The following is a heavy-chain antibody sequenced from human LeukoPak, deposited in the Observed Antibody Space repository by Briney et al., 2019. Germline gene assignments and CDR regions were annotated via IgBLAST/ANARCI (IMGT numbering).Heavy chain of an antibody. CDR2: INHSGST. CDR3: AREGAAAGLCFDY. Sequence: SETLSLTCAVYGGSFGGYYWSWIRQPPGKGLEWIGEINHSGSTNYNPSLKSRVTISVDTSKNQFSLKLSSVTAADTAVYYCAREGAAAGLCFDYWGQGTRVTVSS. J-gene: IGHJ4*02. V-gene: IGHV4-34*01. D-gene: IGHD6-13*01. CDR1: GGSFGGYY.